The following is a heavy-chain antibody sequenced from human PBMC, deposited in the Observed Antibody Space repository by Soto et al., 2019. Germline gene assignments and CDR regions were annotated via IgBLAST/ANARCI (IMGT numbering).Heavy chain of an antibody. CDR2: IVVGSGNT. CDR3: AADGYGDYVPY. Sequence: QMQLLQSGPEVKKPGTSVKVSCKSSGFTFTSSAIQWVRQARGQRREWIGWIVVGSGNTNYAQKFQERVTITRDMSTSTAYMELSSLRSEDTAVYYCAADGYGDYVPYWGQGTLVTVSS. CDR1: GFTFTSSA. J-gene: IGHJ4*02. V-gene: IGHV1-58*02. D-gene: IGHD4-17*01.